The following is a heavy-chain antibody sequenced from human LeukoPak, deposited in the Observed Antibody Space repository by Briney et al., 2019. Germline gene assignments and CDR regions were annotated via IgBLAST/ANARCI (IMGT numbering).Heavy chain of an antibody. V-gene: IGHV4-59*08. D-gene: IGHD3-10*01. CDR1: GGSISSYY. J-gene: IGHJ3*02. Sequence: SETLSLTCTVSGGSISSYYWSWIRQPPGKGLEWIGYIYYSGSTYYNPSLKSRITISVDTSKHQFSLKLSSVTAADTAVYYCARRTYSGAFDIWGQGTMVTISS. CDR3: ARRTYSGAFDI. CDR2: IYYSGST.